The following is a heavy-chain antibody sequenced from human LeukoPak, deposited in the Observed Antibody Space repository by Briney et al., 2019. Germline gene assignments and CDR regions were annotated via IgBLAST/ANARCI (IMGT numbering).Heavy chain of an antibody. J-gene: IGHJ4*02. V-gene: IGHV3-23*01. D-gene: IGHD3-9*01. CDR1: GFIFSNYA. CDR3: AKWGDYDILTGYYDSDY. CDR2: ITGGDDIT. Sequence: GASLRLSCAASGFIFSNYAMSWVRQAPGKGLEWVSAITGGDDITYYADSVKGRFTISRDNSKNTLYLQVNSLRAEDTAIYYCAKWGDYDILTGYYDSDYWGQGTLVTVSS.